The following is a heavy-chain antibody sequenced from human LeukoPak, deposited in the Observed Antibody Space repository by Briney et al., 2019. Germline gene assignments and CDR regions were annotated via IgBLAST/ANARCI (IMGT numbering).Heavy chain of an antibody. D-gene: IGHD4-17*01. CDR3: ARRNGDYFDY. CDR2: IKQDGSEK. V-gene: IGHV3-7*01. CDR1: GFTFLSYS. J-gene: IGHJ4*02. Sequence: GGSLRLSCAASGFTFLSYSMNWVRQAPGKGLEWVANIKQDGSEKYYVDSVKGRFTISRDNAKNSLYLQMNSLRAEDTAVYYCARRNGDYFDYWGQGTLVTVSS.